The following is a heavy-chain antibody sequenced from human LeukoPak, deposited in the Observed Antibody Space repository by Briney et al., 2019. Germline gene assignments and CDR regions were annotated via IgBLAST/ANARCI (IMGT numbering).Heavy chain of an antibody. CDR3: ARGGYSGYNFDY. Sequence: GGSLRLSCAASGFTFSSYWMHWVRQAPGKGLVWVSRINSDWSSTSYADSVKGRFTISRDNAENTLYLQMNSLRAEDTAVYYCARGGYSGYNFDYWGQGTLVTVSS. J-gene: IGHJ4*02. D-gene: IGHD5-12*01. CDR1: GFTFSSYW. CDR2: INSDWSST. V-gene: IGHV3-74*01.